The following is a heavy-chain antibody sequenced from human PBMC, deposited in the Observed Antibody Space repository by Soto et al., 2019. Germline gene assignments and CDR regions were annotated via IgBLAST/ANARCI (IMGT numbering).Heavy chain of an antibody. V-gene: IGHV3-66*01. CDR3: TRESGSYHSDY. D-gene: IGHD1-26*01. Sequence: EVQLVESGGDLVQPGGSLRLSCAASGFTVSSYYMTWVRQAPGKGLEWVSVIDTGDRTYYADSVKGRFTISRDNSKKTLYLQMNSLRAEDTAVYYCTRESGSYHSDYWGQGTLVTVSS. CDR1: GFTVSSYY. CDR2: IDTGDRT. J-gene: IGHJ4*02.